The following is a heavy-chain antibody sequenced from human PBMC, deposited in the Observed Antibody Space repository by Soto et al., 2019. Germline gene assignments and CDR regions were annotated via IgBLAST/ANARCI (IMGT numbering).Heavy chain of an antibody. CDR2: IIPIFGTA. V-gene: IGHV1-69*13. Sequence: SVKVSCKASGGTFSSYAISWVRQAPGQGLEWMGGIIPIFGTANYAQKFQGRVTITADESTSIAYMELSSLRSEDTAVYYCARDATSIAAADMTVGYNWFDPWGQGTLVTVSS. J-gene: IGHJ5*02. CDR3: ARDATSIAAADMTVGYNWFDP. CDR1: GGTFSSYA. D-gene: IGHD6-13*01.